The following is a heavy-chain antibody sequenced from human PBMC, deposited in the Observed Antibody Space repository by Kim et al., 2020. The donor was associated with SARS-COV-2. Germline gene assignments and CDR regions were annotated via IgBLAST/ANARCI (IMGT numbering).Heavy chain of an antibody. V-gene: IGHV4-61*02. CDR3: ARGEVWGPYYFDY. CDR2: IYTSGST. Sequence: SETLSLTCTVSGGSISSGSYYWSWIRQPAGKGLEWIGRIYTSGSTNYNPSLKSRVTISVDTSKNQFSLKLSSVTAADTAVYYCARGEVWGPYYFDYWGQGTLVTVSS. D-gene: IGHD3-16*01. J-gene: IGHJ4*02. CDR1: GGSISSGSYY.